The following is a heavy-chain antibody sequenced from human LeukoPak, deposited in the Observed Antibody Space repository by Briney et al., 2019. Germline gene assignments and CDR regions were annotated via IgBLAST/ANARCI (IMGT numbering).Heavy chain of an antibody. D-gene: IGHD7-27*01. Sequence: GGSLRLSCAASGFTFSDHHMDWVRQAPGEGLEWVARIRNKANRYTTEYAASVKGRFTISRDDSENSLYLQMDSLKTEDTAVYYCARSPLGIAPFDYWGQGTLVTVSS. V-gene: IGHV3-72*01. CDR2: IRNKANRYTT. CDR1: GFTFSDHH. CDR3: ARSPLGIAPFDY. J-gene: IGHJ4*02.